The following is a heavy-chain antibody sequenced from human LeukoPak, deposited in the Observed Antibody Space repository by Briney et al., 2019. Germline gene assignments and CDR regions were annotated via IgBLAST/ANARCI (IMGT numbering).Heavy chain of an antibody. Sequence: PSETLSFTCAVSGGSINSHYWGWIRQPPGKGLQLIVNIYYTGKNNYNPSLKSRVTISLDTSKDHLSLNLTSVLAADTAIYYCVIRDTGWNSFDYWGQGILVTVSS. CDR2: IYYTGKN. J-gene: IGHJ4*02. CDR3: VIRDTGWNSFDY. V-gene: IGHV4-59*08. D-gene: IGHD6-19*01. CDR1: GGSINSHY.